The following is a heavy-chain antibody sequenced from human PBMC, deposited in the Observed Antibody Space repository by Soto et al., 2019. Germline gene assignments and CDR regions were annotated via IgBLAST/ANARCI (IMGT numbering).Heavy chain of an antibody. Sequence: QVQLVESGGGVVQPGRSLRLSCAASGFTFSSYGMHWVRQAPGKGLERVAVISYDGSNKYYADSVKGRFTISRENSKNVVYRQMNSLRAEDTAVYSCAIDFRGGYDWGNFDYWGQGTLVTVSS. D-gene: IGHD5-12*01. V-gene: IGHV3-30*03. J-gene: IGHJ4*02. CDR3: AIDFRGGYDWGNFDY. CDR2: ISYDGSNK. CDR1: GFTFSSYG.